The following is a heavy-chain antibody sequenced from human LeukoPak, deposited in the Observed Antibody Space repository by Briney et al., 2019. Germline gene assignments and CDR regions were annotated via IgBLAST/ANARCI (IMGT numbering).Heavy chain of an antibody. CDR2: VHHVGSA. CDR1: GVSISSYY. CDR3: ARDSRYSGSGTHYFDY. Sequence: ASETLSLTCTVSGVSISSYYWGWMRQSPGEGLEWIGIVHHVGSAYYNPSLKGRVSISIDTSKNQFSLDLNSVTAADTAVYYCARDSRYSGSGTHYFDYWGQGILVTVSS. J-gene: IGHJ4*02. V-gene: IGHV4-38-2*02. D-gene: IGHD3-10*01.